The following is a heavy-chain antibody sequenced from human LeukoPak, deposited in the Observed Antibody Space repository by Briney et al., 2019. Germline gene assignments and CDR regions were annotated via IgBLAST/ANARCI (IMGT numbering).Heavy chain of an antibody. Sequence: GASVKVSCKASGGTFSSYAVSWVRQAPGQGLEWIGGIIPIFGTANYAQKFQGRVTITTDESTSTAYMELSSLRSEDTAVYYCASRPFYDSSGYYSPDTYWGQGTLVTVSS. V-gene: IGHV1-69*05. CDR3: ASRPFYDSSGYYSPDTY. D-gene: IGHD3-22*01. CDR1: GGTFSSYA. J-gene: IGHJ4*02. CDR2: IIPIFGTA.